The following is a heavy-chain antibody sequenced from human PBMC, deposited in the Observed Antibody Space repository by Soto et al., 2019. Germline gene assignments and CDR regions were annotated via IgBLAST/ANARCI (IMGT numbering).Heavy chain of an antibody. V-gene: IGHV3-21*01. CDR3: ARSYGRFDY. Sequence: EVQLVDSGGGLVKPGGSLRLSCAASGFTFSSYSMHWVRQAPGKGLEWVSSISSSSYIYYADSVNGRFTISRDNAKNSLYLQMNSLRAEDTAVYYCARSYGRFDYWGQGTLVTVSS. CDR1: GFTFSSYS. D-gene: IGHD5-18*01. CDR2: ISSSSYI. J-gene: IGHJ4*02.